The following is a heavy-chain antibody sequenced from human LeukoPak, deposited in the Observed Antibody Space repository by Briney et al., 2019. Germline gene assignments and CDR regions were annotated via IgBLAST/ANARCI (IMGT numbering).Heavy chain of an antibody. CDR3: AGTMLRGV. Sequence: PGGSLRLSCAASGFTFSSYSMNWVRQAPGKGLEWVSYISSSSIYIYYSDSVKGRFTISRDNAKNSLYLQMSSLRAEDTAVYYCAGTMLRGVWGQGTLVTVSS. D-gene: IGHD3-10*01. CDR1: GFTFSSYS. J-gene: IGHJ4*02. V-gene: IGHV3-21*01. CDR2: ISSSSIYI.